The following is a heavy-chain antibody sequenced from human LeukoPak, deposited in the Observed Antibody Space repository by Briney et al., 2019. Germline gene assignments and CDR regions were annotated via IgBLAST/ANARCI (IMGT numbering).Heavy chain of an antibody. CDR1: GFTFSSYA. J-gene: IGHJ4*02. Sequence: GGSLRLSCAASGFTFSSYAMSWVRDAPGKGREGGSAVSGSGGSTYYADSVKGRFTISRDNSKNTLYLQMNSLRAEDTAVYYCAKGVGGLLWFGEPFDYWGQGTLVTVSS. V-gene: IGHV3-23*01. D-gene: IGHD3-10*01. CDR3: AKGVGGLLWFGEPFDY. CDR2: VSGSGGST.